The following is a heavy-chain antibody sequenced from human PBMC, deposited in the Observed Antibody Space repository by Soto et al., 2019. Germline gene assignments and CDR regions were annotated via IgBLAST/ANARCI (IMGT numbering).Heavy chain of an antibody. CDR3: AKKSRYSSSWSDIIYGMDV. CDR1: GYTFTSYD. V-gene: IGHV1-8*01. J-gene: IGHJ6*02. CDR2: MNPNSGNT. Sequence: ASVKVSCKASGYTFTSYDINWVRQATGQGLEWMGWMNPNSGNTGYAQKFQGRVTMTRNTSISTAYMELSSLRSEDTAVYYCAKKSRYSSSWSDIIYGMDVWGQGTTVTVSS. D-gene: IGHD6-13*01.